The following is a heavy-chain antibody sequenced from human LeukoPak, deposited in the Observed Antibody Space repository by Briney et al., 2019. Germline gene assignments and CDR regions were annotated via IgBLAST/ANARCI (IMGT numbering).Heavy chain of an antibody. CDR2: LSDSGFST. D-gene: IGHD6-13*01. CDR1: GFTFSSYA. V-gene: IGHV3-23*01. CDR3: AKRAAAEIDY. Sequence: GGSLRLSCAASGFTFSSYAMSWVRQAPGKGLEWVSGLSDSGFSTYYADSVKGRFTISRDNSKNTLYLQMNSLRAEDTAVYYCAKRAAAEIDYWGQGTLVTVSS. J-gene: IGHJ4*02.